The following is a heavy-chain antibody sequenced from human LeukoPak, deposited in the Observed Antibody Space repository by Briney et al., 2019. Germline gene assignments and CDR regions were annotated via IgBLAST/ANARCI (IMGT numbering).Heavy chain of an antibody. CDR3: ARERYGNYN. V-gene: IGHV3-7*03. CDR2: IKEDGSVK. Sequence: GGSLRLSCAASEFTFSSFWMIWVRQAPGKGLEWVANIKEDGSVKNYVDSVKGRFTISRDNAKNSLFLQMNSLRAEDTAVYYCARERYGNYNWGQGTLVTVSS. D-gene: IGHD4-11*01. CDR1: EFTFSSFW. J-gene: IGHJ4*02.